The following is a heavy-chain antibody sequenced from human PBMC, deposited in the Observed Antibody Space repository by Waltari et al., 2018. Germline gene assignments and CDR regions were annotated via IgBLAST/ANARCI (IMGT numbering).Heavy chain of an antibody. V-gene: IGHV3-30*04. CDR1: GFTFSSYA. CDR2: ISYEGSNK. CDR3: ARTWGSSWYYYYGMDV. J-gene: IGHJ6*02. Sequence: QVQLVESGGGVVQPGRSLRLSCAASGFTFSSYAMHWVRQAPGKGLEWVAVISYEGSNKYYADSVKGRFTISRDNSKNTLYLQMNSLRAEDTAVYYCARTWGSSWYYYYGMDVWGQGTTVTVSS. D-gene: IGHD6-13*01.